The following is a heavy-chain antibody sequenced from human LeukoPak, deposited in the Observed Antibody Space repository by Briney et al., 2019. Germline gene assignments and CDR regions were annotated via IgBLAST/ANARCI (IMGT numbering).Heavy chain of an antibody. Sequence: PSETLSLTCTVSGGSVSSYYWSWIRQPAGKGLEWIGCIYTSGSTNYNPSLKSRVTISVDKSKNQFSLKLSSVTAADTAVYYCARAVVVVPAATREYYYMDVWGKGTTVTVSS. CDR1: GGSVSSYY. D-gene: IGHD2-2*01. CDR3: ARAVVVVPAATREYYYMDV. V-gene: IGHV4-4*07. J-gene: IGHJ6*03. CDR2: IYTSGST.